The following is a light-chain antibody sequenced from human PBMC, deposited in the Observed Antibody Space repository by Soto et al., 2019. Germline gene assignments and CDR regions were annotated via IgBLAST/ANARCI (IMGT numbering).Light chain of an antibody. J-gene: IGKJ2*01. V-gene: IGKV3-20*01. CDR2: GAS. CDR3: QQYGSSPYT. Sequence: EIVLTQSPGTLSLSPGERATLSCRASQSVSSSFLAWYQQKPGQAPRLLIYGASSRATGIPDRFSGSGFGTDFTLTISRLEPDDFAVYYCQQYGSSPYTFGQGTKLEIK. CDR1: QSVSSSF.